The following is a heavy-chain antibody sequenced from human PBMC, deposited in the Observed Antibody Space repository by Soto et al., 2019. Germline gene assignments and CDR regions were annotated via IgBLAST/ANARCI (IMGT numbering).Heavy chain of an antibody. CDR3: ARVQIHYDYVLGSYRHWTVSCFVY. J-gene: IGHJ4*02. CDR1: GFTFSSYW. Sequence: EVQLVESGGGMVQPGGSLRLSCAASGFTFSSYWMSWVRQAPGKGLGWVANIQRDGREKYYVDSVKGRFIISRDNATNSLYLQMKSLRGEDTAVYYYARVQIHYDYVLGSYRHWTVSCFVYWGQETLLTVS. V-gene: IGHV3-7*01. D-gene: IGHD3-16*02. CDR2: IQRDGREK.